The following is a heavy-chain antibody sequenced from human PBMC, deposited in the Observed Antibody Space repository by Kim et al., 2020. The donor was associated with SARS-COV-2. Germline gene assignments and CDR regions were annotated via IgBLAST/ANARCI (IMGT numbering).Heavy chain of an antibody. V-gene: IGHV3-74*01. J-gene: IGHJ3*02. CDR3: ARGEATWGYDFVLWYHAFDI. CDR2: INSDGSST. D-gene: IGHD3-16*01. Sequence: GGSLRLSCAASGFTFSSYWMHWVRQAPGKGLVWVSRINSDGSSTSYADSVKGRFTISRDNAKNTLYLQMNSLRAKDTAVYYCARGEATWGYDFVLWYHAFDIWGQGTMVTVSS. CDR1: GFTFSSYW.